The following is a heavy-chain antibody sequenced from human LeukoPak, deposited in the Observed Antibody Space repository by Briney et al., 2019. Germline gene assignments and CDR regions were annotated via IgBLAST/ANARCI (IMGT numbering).Heavy chain of an antibody. CDR3: ARESGYYYFDY. CDR1: GFTFSSYA. J-gene: IGHJ4*02. D-gene: IGHD3-22*01. CDR2: ISYDGSNK. V-gene: IGHV3-30-3*01. Sequence: TGGSLRLSCAASGFTFSSYAMHWVRQAPGKGLEWVAVISYDGSNKYYADSVKGRFTISRDNSKNTLYLQMNSLRAEDTAVYYCARESGYYYFDYWGQGTLVTVSS.